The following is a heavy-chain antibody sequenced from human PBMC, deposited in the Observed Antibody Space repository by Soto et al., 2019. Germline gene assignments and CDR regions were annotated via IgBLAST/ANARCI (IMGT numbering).Heavy chain of an antibody. CDR2: INAGNGNT. Sequence: QVQLVQSGAEEKKPGASVKVSCKASGYTFTNYAMHWVRQAPGQRLEWMGWINAGNGNTKYSQKFQGRVTITRDTAASTAYMERSSLRSEDTAVYYCAGEAIAAAAVYGMDVWGQGTTVTVSS. CDR3: AGEAIAAAAVYGMDV. D-gene: IGHD6-13*01. J-gene: IGHJ6*02. V-gene: IGHV1-3*05. CDR1: GYTFTNYA.